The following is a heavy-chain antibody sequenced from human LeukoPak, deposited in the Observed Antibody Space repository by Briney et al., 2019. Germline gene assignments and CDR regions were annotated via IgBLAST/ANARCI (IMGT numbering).Heavy chain of an antibody. CDR1: GGSFSGYY. V-gene: IGHV4-34*01. D-gene: IGHD2-2*01. CDR2: INHSGST. CDR3: ARVLPCSSTSCDYYIDL. J-gene: IGHJ6*03. Sequence: SETLSLTCAVYGGSFSGYYWSWIRQPPGKGLEWIGEINHSGSTNYNPSLKSRVTVSVDTSNNQFSLKLRSVTAADTAVYYCARVLPCSSTSCDYYIDLWGRGTTVTVS.